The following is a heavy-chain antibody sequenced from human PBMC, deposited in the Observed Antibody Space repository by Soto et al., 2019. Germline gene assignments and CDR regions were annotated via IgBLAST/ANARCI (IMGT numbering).Heavy chain of an antibody. V-gene: IGHV3-33*01. Sequence: QVQLVESGGGVVQPGRSLRLSCAASGFSFSSYGMHWVRHAPGKGLECVAVIWYDGSNKYYADSVKGRFTISRDNSKNTLYLQMNRLRAEDTAVYYCARRGSGRLYYGMDVWGQGTTVTVSS. CDR1: GFSFSSYG. CDR2: IWYDGSNK. J-gene: IGHJ6*02. D-gene: IGHD5-12*01. CDR3: ARRGSGRLYYGMDV.